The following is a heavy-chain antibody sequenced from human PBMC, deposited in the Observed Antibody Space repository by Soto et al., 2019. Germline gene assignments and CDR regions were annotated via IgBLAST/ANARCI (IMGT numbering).Heavy chain of an antibody. CDR2: IYYSGDT. J-gene: IGHJ5*02. CDR3: ARESRQYSRMNWFDP. V-gene: IGHV4-31*03. Sequence: PSETLSLTCTVSGYSISSGGYYYSWIRQHPGEGLEWIGYIYYSGDTYYNPSLKSRVTISVDTSKNQFSLKLSSVTAADTAVYYCARESRQYSRMNWFDPWGQGTLVTVLL. CDR1: GYSISSGGYY. D-gene: IGHD2-21*01.